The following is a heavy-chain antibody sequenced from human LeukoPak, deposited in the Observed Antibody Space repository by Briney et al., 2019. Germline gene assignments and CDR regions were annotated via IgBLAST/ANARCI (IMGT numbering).Heavy chain of an antibody. J-gene: IGHJ6*02. CDR2: INPNSGGT. Sequence: ASVKVSCKASGYTFTGYYMHWLRQAPGQGLEWMGWINPNSGGTNYAQKFQGWVTMTRDTSISTAYMELSRLRSDDTAVYYCARDQYYYGSGSYHYGMDVWGQGTTVTVSS. V-gene: IGHV1-2*04. CDR1: GYTFTGYY. CDR3: ARDQYYYGSGSYHYGMDV. D-gene: IGHD3-10*01.